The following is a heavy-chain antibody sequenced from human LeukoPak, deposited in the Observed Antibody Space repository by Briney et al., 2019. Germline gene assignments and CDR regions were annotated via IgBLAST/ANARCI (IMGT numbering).Heavy chain of an antibody. D-gene: IGHD6-13*01. V-gene: IGHV4-59*01. Sequence: SETLSLTCAVYGGSFSGYYWSWIRQPPGKGLEWIGYIYYSGSTNYNPSLKSRVTISVDTSKNQFSLKLSSVTAADTAVYYCARRIAAAATNWFDPWGQGTLVTVSS. CDR1: GGSFSGYY. CDR3: ARRIAAAATNWFDP. J-gene: IGHJ5*02. CDR2: IYYSGST.